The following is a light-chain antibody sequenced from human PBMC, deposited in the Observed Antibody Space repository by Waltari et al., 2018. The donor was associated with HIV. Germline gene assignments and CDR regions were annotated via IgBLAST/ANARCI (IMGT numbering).Light chain of an antibody. J-gene: IGLJ3*02. V-gene: IGLV1-47*01. CDR3: AAWDDSLSGRV. CDR1: RSNIGSHY. Sequence: QSVLTQPPSASGTPGPRVTISCSGSRSNIGSHYVYWYQHFPGTTPNLLIYRTNQRPSGVPDRFAGSKSGTSDSLASSGLRSEEEAEYYCAAWDDSLSGRVFGGGTKLTVL. CDR2: RTN.